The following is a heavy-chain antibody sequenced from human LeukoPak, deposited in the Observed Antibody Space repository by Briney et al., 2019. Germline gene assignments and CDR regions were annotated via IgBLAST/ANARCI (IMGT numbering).Heavy chain of an antibody. J-gene: IGHJ4*02. CDR2: ISGSGGST. V-gene: IGHV3-23*01. CDR1: GFTFSSYA. Sequence: QPGGSLGLSCAASGFTFSSYAMSWVRQAPGKGLEWVSAISGSGGSTYYADSVKGRFTISRDNSKNTLYLQMNSLRAEDTAVYYCAKDRRFGELYFDYWGQGTLVTVSS. CDR3: AKDRRFGELYFDY. D-gene: IGHD3-10*01.